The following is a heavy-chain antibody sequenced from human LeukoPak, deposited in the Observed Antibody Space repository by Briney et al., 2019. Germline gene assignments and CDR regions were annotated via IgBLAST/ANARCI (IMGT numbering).Heavy chain of an antibody. CDR2: IYPGDSDT. Sequence: GESLKISCKVSGYIFTSYWIGWVRQMPGKGLEWMGIIYPGDSDTRYSPSFQGQVTISADKSISTAYLQWSSLKASDTAMYYCARAGYYYDSSGYYYFDYWGQGTLVTVSS. J-gene: IGHJ4*02. D-gene: IGHD3-22*01. CDR3: ARAGYYYDSSGYYYFDY. V-gene: IGHV5-51*01. CDR1: GYIFTSYW.